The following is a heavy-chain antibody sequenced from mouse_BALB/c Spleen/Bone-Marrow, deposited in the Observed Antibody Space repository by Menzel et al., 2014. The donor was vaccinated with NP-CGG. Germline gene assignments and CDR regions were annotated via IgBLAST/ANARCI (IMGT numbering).Heavy chain of an antibody. Sequence: VKLQESGAELVKPGASVKLSCKASGYTFTSYWMLWVKLRPGQGFEWIGEISPSNGGTNYNEKFKRKATLTVDKSSSTAYMQLSSLTSEDSAVYYCTIGGLDYWGQGTTLTVSS. CDR2: ISPSNGGT. CDR3: TIGGLDY. J-gene: IGHJ2*01. CDR1: GYTFTSYW. V-gene: IGHV1S16*01.